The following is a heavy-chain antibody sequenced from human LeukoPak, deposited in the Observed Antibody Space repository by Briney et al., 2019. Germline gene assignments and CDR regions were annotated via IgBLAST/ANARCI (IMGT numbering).Heavy chain of an antibody. V-gene: IGHV4-38-2*02. D-gene: IGHD3-3*01. CDR1: GYSISSGYY. CDR3: ARGRPYYDFWSGSTLYYMDV. CDR2: IYYSGST. Sequence: SETLSLTCTVSGYSISSGYYWGWIRQPPGKGLEWIGSIYYSGSTYYNPSLKSRVTISVDTSKNQFSLKLSSVTAADTAVYYCARGRPYYDFWSGSTLYYMDVWGKGTTVTVSS. J-gene: IGHJ6*03.